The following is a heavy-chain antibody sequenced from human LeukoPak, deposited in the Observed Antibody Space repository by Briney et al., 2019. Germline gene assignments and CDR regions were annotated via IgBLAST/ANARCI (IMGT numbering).Heavy chain of an antibody. CDR2: IRYDGSNK. CDR3: AKQFDYGDYYFDY. D-gene: IGHD4-17*01. Sequence: PGGSLRLSCAASGFTFSSYGMHWVRQAPGKGLEWVAFIRYDGSNKYYADSVKGRFTISRDNSKNTLYLQMNSLRAEDTAVYYCAKQFDYGDYYFDYWGQGTLATVSS. CDR1: GFTFSSYG. V-gene: IGHV3-30*02. J-gene: IGHJ4*02.